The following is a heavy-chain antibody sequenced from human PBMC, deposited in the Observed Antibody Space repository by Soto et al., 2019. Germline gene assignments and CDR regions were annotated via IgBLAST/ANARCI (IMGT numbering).Heavy chain of an antibody. Sequence: DSGGGLIQPGGSLRLSCAASGFAVSSNYMSWVRQAPGKGLEWVSLIYTVGTTYYADSVKGRFTISRDNSKNTLYLQMNSLRAEDTAVYYCARASKGSGYSPHAFDIWGQGTMVTVSS. CDR1: GFAVSSNY. CDR3: ARASKGSGYSPHAFDI. CDR2: IYTVGTT. V-gene: IGHV3-53*01. J-gene: IGHJ3*02. D-gene: IGHD3-22*01.